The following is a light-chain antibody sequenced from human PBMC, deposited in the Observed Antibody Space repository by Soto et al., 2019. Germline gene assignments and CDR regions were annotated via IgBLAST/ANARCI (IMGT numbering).Light chain of an antibody. CDR3: QQYNNWPPVT. V-gene: IGKV1-12*01. Sequence: DIQMTQSPSSVSASVGERVTITCRASQGISSLLAWYLQKPGKAPKLLIYAASNLQSGVPSRFSGSGSGTEFTLTISSLQSEDFAVYYCQQYNNWPPVTFGQGTKVDIK. CDR2: AAS. CDR1: QGISSL. J-gene: IGKJ1*01.